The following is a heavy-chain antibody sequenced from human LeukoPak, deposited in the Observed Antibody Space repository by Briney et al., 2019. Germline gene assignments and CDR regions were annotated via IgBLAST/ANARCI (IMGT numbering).Heavy chain of an antibody. CDR2: ISGSGGST. CDR1: GFTFSSYV. CDR3: AKGPTKTLWFGDF. J-gene: IGHJ4*02. V-gene: IGHV3-23*01. Sequence: GGSLRLSCAASGFTFSSYVMSWVRQAPGKGLEWVSAISGSGGSTYYADSVKGRFTISRDNSKNTLYLQMNSLRAEDTAVYYCAKGPTKTLWFGDFWGQGTLVTVSS. D-gene: IGHD3-10*01.